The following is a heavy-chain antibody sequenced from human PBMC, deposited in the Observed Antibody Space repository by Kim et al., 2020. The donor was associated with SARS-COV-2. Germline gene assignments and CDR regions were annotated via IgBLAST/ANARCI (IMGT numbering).Heavy chain of an antibody. Sequence: SETLSLTCAVYGGSFSGYYWSWIRQPPGKGLEWIGEINHSGSTNYNPSLKSRVTISVDTSKNQFSLKLSSVTAADTAVYYCARQRWLLSRYFDYWGQGTL. CDR2: INHSGST. D-gene: IGHD1-1*01. J-gene: IGHJ4*02. V-gene: IGHV4-34*01. CDR3: ARQRWLLSRYFDY. CDR1: GGSFSGYY.